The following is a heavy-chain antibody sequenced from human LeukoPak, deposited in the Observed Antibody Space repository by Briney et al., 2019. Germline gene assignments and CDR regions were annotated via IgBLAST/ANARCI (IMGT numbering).Heavy chain of an antibody. CDR3: AREGYCSGGTCYSTMNWFDP. J-gene: IGHJ5*02. CDR1: GYRFTSYG. V-gene: IGHV1-18*01. Sequence: ASVKVSCKASGYRFTSYGITWVRQAPGQGLEWMGWISAYNGNTNYAQKLQGRVTLTTDTSTSTGYMELRSLRSDDTAVYYCAREGYCSGGTCYSTMNWFDPWGQGTLVTVSS. D-gene: IGHD2-15*01. CDR2: ISAYNGNT.